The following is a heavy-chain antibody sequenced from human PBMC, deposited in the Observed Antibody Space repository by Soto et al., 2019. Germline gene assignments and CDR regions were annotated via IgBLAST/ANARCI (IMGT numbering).Heavy chain of an antibody. CDR3: AKSTYSPPLLGNWNYRPYFDY. D-gene: IGHD1-7*01. CDR1: GFTFSSYA. V-gene: IGHV3-23*01. CDR2: ISGSGGST. Sequence: GGSLRLSCAASGFTFSSYAMSWVRQAPGKGLEWVSAISGSGGSTYYADSVKGRFTISRDNSKNTLYLQMNSLRAEDTAVYYCAKSTYSPPLLGNWNYRPYFDYWGQGTLVTVSS. J-gene: IGHJ4*02.